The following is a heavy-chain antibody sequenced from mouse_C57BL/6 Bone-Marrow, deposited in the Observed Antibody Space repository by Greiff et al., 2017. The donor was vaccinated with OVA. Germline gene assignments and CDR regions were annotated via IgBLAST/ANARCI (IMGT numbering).Heavy chain of an antibody. CDR2: INPNNGGT. D-gene: IGHD1-1*01. J-gene: IGHJ1*03. CDR1: GYTFTDYY. V-gene: IGHV1-26*01. CDR3: ARSGYYGSSYDWYFDV. Sequence: EVQLQQSGPELVKPGASVKISCKASGYTFTDYYMNWVKQSHGKSLEWIGDINPNNGGTSYNQKFKGKATLTVDKSSSTAYMELRSLTSEDSAVYYWARSGYYGSSYDWYFDVWGTGTTVTVSS.